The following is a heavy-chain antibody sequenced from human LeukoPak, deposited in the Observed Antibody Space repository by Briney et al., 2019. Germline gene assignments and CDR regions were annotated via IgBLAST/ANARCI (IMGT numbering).Heavy chain of an antibody. J-gene: IGHJ4*02. D-gene: IGHD6-13*01. Sequence: GASVKVSCKVSGYTLTELSMHWVRQAPGKGLEWMGGFDPEDGETIYAQKFQGRVTMTEDTSTDTAYMELSSLRSEDTAVYYCATAKQQLVPGNFDYWGQGTLVTVSS. V-gene: IGHV1-24*01. CDR3: ATAKQQLVPGNFDY. CDR1: GYTLTELS. CDR2: FDPEDGET.